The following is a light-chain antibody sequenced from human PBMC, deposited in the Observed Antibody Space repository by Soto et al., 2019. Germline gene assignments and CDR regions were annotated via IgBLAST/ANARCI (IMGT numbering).Light chain of an antibody. CDR1: QNISSY. CDR3: QQTYSPLIT. V-gene: IGKV1-39*01. J-gene: IGKJ5*01. Sequence: DIQLTQSPASLSTSVGERVTITCRASQNISSYLHWYQQKPGKAPKLLFYAASSVLSGVPSMFSGSGSGTDFTLTISSLQPEYFATYYCQQTYSPLITFGQGTRLEIK. CDR2: AAS.